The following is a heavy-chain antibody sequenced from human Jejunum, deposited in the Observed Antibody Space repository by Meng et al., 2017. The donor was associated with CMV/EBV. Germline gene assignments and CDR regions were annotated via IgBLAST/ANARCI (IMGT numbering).Heavy chain of an antibody. CDR2: IHYTETT. CDR1: GDSISSGRHF. J-gene: IGHJ4*02. D-gene: IGHD2-2*01. CDR3: AADISTAWFYY. Sequence: QVQLQESGPGLGKPSETLSLTCTVSGDSISSGRHFWGWIRQAPGKGLEWIATIHYTETTHYNPSLKSRITISVDTSKNQISLKVNFVTAADTAMYYCAADISTAWFYYWGQGTLVTVSS. V-gene: IGHV4-39*07.